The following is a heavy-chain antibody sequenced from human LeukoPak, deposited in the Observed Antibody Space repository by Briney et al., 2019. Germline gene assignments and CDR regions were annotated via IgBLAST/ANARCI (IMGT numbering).Heavy chain of an antibody. CDR3: AKDPNGDSVGAFDF. Sequence: GGSLRLSCVASGFTFSSYWMHWVRQAPGKGLVWVSRINSDGSSTTYADSVKGRFTISRDNSKSTLYLQMNSLRAEDTATYYFAKDPNGDSVGAFDFWGQGTLVTVSS. J-gene: IGHJ3*01. D-gene: IGHD4-17*01. CDR2: INSDGSST. V-gene: IGHV3-74*01. CDR1: GFTFSSYW.